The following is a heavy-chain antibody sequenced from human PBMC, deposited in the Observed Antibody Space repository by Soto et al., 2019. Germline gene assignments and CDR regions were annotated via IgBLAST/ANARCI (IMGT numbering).Heavy chain of an antibody. D-gene: IGHD6-13*01. CDR3: AREGVSISWYYYYGMDV. V-gene: IGHV4-59*01. CDR1: GGSISSYY. CDR2: IYYSGST. J-gene: IGHJ6*02. Sequence: SETLSLTCTVSGGSISSYYWSWIRQPPGKGLEWIGYIYYSGSTNYNPSLKSRVTISVDTSKNQFSLKLSSATAADTAVYYCAREGVSISWYYYYGMDVCGQGTTVTVSS.